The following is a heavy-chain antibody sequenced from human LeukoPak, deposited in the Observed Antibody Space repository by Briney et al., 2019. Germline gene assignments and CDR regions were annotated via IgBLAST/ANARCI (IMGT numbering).Heavy chain of an antibody. D-gene: IGHD3-16*01. V-gene: IGHV4-59*08. CDR1: GGSISSYY. CDR3: ARHLSTAYGYFDY. Sequence: SETLSLTCTVSGGSISSYYWSWIRQPPGKGLEWIGYIYYSGSTNYNPSLKSRVTISVDTSKNQFSLKLSSVTAADTAVYYCARHLSTAYGYFDYWGQGTLVTVSS. CDR2: IYYSGST. J-gene: IGHJ4*02.